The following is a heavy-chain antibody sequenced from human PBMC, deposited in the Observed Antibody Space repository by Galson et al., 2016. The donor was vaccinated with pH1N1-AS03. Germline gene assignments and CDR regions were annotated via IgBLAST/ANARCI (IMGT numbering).Heavy chain of an antibody. CDR2: INHSGST. CDR3: ARGSYSSGWYRGRNAFDI. V-gene: IGHV4-34*01. Sequence: ETLSLTCAVYGGSFDNYYWNWIRQSPGKGLEWVGEINHSGSTDYNPSLKSRVTISVDPSKNQISLNLNSVTAADTAVYYCARGSYSSGWYRGRNAFDIWGQGTMVTVSS. J-gene: IGHJ3*02. CDR1: GGSFDNYY. D-gene: IGHD6-19*01.